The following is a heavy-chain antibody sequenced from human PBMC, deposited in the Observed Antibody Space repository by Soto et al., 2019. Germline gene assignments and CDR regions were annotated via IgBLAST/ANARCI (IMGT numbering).Heavy chain of an antibody. Sequence: ASVKVSCKASGYTFTSYGISWVRQAPGQGLEWMGWISAYNGNTNYAQKLQGRVTMTTDTSTSTAYMELRSLRSDDTAVYYCARAGLWGGLRIAVAASFDYWGQGTLVTVSS. V-gene: IGHV1-18*01. CDR1: GYTFTSYG. D-gene: IGHD6-19*01. CDR2: ISAYNGNT. J-gene: IGHJ4*02. CDR3: ARAGLWGGLRIAVAASFDY.